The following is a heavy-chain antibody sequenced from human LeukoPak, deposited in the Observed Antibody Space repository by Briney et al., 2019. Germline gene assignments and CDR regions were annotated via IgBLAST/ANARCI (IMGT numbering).Heavy chain of an antibody. D-gene: IGHD3-22*01. CDR3: ARDGVFHDSDGYSFDY. CDR2: IYHSGTT. J-gene: IGHJ4*02. V-gene: IGHV4-38-2*02. CDR1: NYSITSGYF. Sequence: SETLSLTCAVSNYSITSGYFWGWIRQPPGKGLEWIASIYHSGTTYYNPSLRNRVPLFVDTSKNQFSLKLTSLTAADTAVYYCARDGVFHDSDGYSFDYWGQGTLVTVSS.